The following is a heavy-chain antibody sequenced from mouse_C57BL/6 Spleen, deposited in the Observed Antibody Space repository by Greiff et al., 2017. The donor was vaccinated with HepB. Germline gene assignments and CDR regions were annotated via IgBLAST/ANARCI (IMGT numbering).Heavy chain of an antibody. J-gene: IGHJ4*01. CDR3: TRDRGRDAMDY. CDR1: GFTFSSYA. V-gene: IGHV5-9-1*02. CDR2: ISSGGDYI. Sequence: EVKLMESGEGLVKPGGSLKLSCAASGFTFSSYAMSWVRQTPEKRLEWVAYISSGGDYIYYADTVKGRFTISRDNARNTLYLQMSSLKSEDTAMYYCTRDRGRDAMDYWGQGTSVTVSS. D-gene: IGHD3-1*01.